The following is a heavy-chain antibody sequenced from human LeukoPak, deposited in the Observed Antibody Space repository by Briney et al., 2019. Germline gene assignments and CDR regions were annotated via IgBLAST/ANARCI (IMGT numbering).Heavy chain of an antibody. CDR3: ARLYSHGNLFDY. CDR1: GFTFSSYS. J-gene: IGHJ4*02. Sequence: PGGSLRLSCVASGFTFSSYSMNWVRQAPGKGLEWVSSISSSSSYIYYADSVKGRFTISRDNAKNSLYLQMNSLRAEDTAVYYCARLYSHGNLFDYWGQGTLVTVSS. CDR2: ISSSSSYI. V-gene: IGHV3-21*01. D-gene: IGHD5-18*01.